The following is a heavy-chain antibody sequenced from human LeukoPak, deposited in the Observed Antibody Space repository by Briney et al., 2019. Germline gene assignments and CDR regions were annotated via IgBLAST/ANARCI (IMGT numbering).Heavy chain of an antibody. D-gene: IGHD2-15*01. Sequence: ASVTDSCKASGYTFTSYGISWVRQAPGQGLEWMGWISAYNGNTNYAQKLQGRVTMTTDTSTSTAYMELRSLRSDDTAVYYCARRYCSGGSCYPSGDWFDPWGQGTLVTVSS. V-gene: IGHV1-18*01. CDR3: ARRYCSGGSCYPSGDWFDP. J-gene: IGHJ5*02. CDR2: ISAYNGNT. CDR1: GYTFTSYG.